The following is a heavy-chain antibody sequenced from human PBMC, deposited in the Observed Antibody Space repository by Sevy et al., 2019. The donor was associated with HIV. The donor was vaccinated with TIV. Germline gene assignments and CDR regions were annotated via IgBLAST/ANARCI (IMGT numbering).Heavy chain of an antibody. CDR3: ARDGEMATTPDY. J-gene: IGHJ4*02. CDR1: GYTFTGYY. V-gene: IGHV1-2*02. D-gene: IGHD5-12*01. CDR2: INPNSGGT. Sequence: ASVKVSCKASGYTFTGYYMHWVRQAPGQGLEWMGWINPNSGGTNYAQKFQGRVTMTRDTSISTAYMELSRLRSDETAVYYCARDGEMATTPDYWGQGTLVTVSS.